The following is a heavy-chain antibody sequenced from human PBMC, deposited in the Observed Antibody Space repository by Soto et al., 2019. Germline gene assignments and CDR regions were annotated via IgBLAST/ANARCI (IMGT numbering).Heavy chain of an antibody. CDR2: VSSSSSYI. V-gene: IGHV3-21*01. J-gene: IGHJ4*02. CDR1: GFTFSTYN. Sequence: GGSLRLCCAASGFTFSTYNMNWVRQAPGKGLEWVSSVSSSSSYIYYADSVKGRFTISRDNAQNSVYLQMNSLRAEDTAVYYCSRDTYSGYERPFWARGTLVT. D-gene: IGHD5-12*01. CDR3: SRDTYSGYERPF.